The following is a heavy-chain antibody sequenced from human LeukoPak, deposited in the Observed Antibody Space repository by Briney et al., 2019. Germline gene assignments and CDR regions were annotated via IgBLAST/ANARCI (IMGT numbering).Heavy chain of an antibody. V-gene: IGHV3-30*03. CDR1: GFTFSRHG. CDR2: ISNDGSRK. J-gene: IGHJ4*02. CDR3: ARDRAWNYFDY. D-gene: IGHD3-3*01. Sequence: QPGRSLRLSCAPSGFTFSRHGMHWVCQAPGKGLEWVAIISNDGSRKYYAHSVEGRFTISRDNSKNTLYLQMDSLRAEDTAVYYCARDRAWNYFDYWGQGTLVTVSS.